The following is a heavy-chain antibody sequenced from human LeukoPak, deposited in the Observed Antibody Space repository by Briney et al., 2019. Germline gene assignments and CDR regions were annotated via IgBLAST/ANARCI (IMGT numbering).Heavy chain of an antibody. J-gene: IGHJ6*02. CDR2: MNPNSGNT. CDR3: ARARSPWLRSHYYYGMDV. CDR1: GYTFTSYD. V-gene: IGHV1-8*01. Sequence: AASVKVSCKASGYTFTSYDINWVRQATGQGLEWMGWMNPNSGNTGYAQKFQGRVTMTRNTSISTAYMELSSLRSEDTAVYYCARARSPWLRSHYYYGMDVWGQGTTVTVSS. D-gene: IGHD5-12*01.